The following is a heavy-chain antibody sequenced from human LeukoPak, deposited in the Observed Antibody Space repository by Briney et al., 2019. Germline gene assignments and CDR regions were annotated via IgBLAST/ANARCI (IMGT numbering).Heavy chain of an antibody. J-gene: IGHJ4*02. D-gene: IGHD6-13*01. Sequence: PGGSLRLSCAASGFTFSSYAMSWVHQAPGKGLEWVSAISGSGDSKYYADSVKGRFTISRDNSKNTLYLQMNSLRAEDTAVYYCAKRKGIAAAVDFDYWGQGTLVTVSS. CDR3: AKRKGIAAAVDFDY. CDR1: GFTFSSYA. CDR2: ISGSGDSK. V-gene: IGHV3-23*01.